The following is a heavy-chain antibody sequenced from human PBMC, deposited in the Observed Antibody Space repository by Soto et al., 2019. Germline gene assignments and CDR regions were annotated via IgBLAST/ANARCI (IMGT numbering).Heavy chain of an antibody. Sequence: QVQLVQSGAEVKKPGSSVKVSCETSGGILSNNAISWVRQAPGQGLEWMGGIVPILGTANYALKFKGRVTISADESTNTAYMELSRLRSDDTAVYYYARAVSNFLGVGMDVWGLGTTVTVS. V-gene: IGHV1-69*01. CDR1: GGILSNNA. CDR2: IVPILGTA. J-gene: IGHJ6*02. CDR3: ARAVSNFLGVGMDV. D-gene: IGHD4-4*01.